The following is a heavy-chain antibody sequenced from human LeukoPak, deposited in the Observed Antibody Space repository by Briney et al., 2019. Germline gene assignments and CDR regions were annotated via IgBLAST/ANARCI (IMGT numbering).Heavy chain of an antibody. CDR3: ARWAAAGDPYYYYYMDV. J-gene: IGHJ6*03. Sequence: ASVKVSCKASGYTFTGYYMHWVRQAPGRGLEWMGWINPNSGGANYAQKFQGRVTMTRDTSISTAYMELSRLRSDDTAVYYCARWAAAGDPYYYYYMDVWGKGTTVTVSS. D-gene: IGHD6-13*01. CDR2: INPNSGGA. V-gene: IGHV1-2*02. CDR1: GYTFTGYY.